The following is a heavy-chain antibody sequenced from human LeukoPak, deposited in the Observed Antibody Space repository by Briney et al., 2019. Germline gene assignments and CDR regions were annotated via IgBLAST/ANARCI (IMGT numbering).Heavy chain of an antibody. CDR1: GFTFSSYE. J-gene: IGHJ4*02. Sequence: PGGSLRLSCAASGFTFSSYEMNWVRQAPGKGLEWVSYISSSGSTIYYADSVKGRFTISRDNSKNTLYLQMNSLRVEDTAMYYCAGKGTFHYWGQGTLVTVSS. V-gene: IGHV3-48*03. CDR3: AGKGTFHY. CDR2: ISSSGSTI.